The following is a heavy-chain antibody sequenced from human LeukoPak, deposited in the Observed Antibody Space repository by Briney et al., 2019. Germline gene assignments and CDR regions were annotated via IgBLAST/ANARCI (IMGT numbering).Heavy chain of an antibody. CDR3: ARVPFSGSSSWFLFDYYYMDV. J-gene: IGHJ6*03. CDR1: GFTFSDYY. V-gene: IGHV3-7*01. D-gene: IGHD6-13*01. CDR2: IKQDGSEK. Sequence: GGSLRLSCAASGFTFSDYYMSWVRQAPGKGLEWVANIKQDGSEKYYVDSVKGRFTISRDNAKNSLYLQMNSLRAEDTAVYYCARVPFSGSSSWFLFDYYYMDVWGKGTTVTVSS.